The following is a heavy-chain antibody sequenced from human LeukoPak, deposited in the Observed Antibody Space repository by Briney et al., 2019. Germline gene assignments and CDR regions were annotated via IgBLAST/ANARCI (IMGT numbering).Heavy chain of an antibody. D-gene: IGHD6-13*01. Sequence: SETLSLTCTVSGGSISSGSYYWSWIRQPAGKGLEWIGRIYTSGSTNYNPSLKSRVTISVDTSKNQFSLKLSSVTAAATAVYYCARVGAAAFDPWGQGTLVTVSS. CDR2: IYTSGST. CDR3: ARVGAAAFDP. CDR1: GGSISSGSYY. V-gene: IGHV4-61*02. J-gene: IGHJ5*02.